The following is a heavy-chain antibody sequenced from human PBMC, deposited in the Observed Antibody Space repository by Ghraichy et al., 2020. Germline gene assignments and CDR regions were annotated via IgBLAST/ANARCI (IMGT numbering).Heavy chain of an antibody. D-gene: IGHD6-6*01. CDR2: IYYSGST. CDR3: ARRPYSSSPWDAFDI. J-gene: IGHJ3*02. V-gene: IGHV4-31*03. Sequence: SETLSLTCTVSGGSISSGGYYWSWIRQHPRKGLEWIGYIYYSGSTYYNPSLKSRVTISVDTSKNQFSLKLSSVTAADTAVYYCARRPYSSSPWDAFDIWGQGTMVTVSS. CDR1: GGSISSGGYY.